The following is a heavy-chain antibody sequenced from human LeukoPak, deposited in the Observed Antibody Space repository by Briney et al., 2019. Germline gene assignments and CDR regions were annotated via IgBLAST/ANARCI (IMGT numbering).Heavy chain of an antibody. CDR2: IYYSGTT. Sequence: SETLSLTCTVSGGSISSSSYYWSWIRQPPGKGLEWIAYIYYSGTTYYNPSLESRVTISVDTSKSQFSLKLSSVTAADTAVYYCARTHDFWSGYLNWFDPWGQGALVTVSS. D-gene: IGHD3-3*01. V-gene: IGHV4-30-4*08. J-gene: IGHJ5*02. CDR3: ARTHDFWSGYLNWFDP. CDR1: GGSISSSSYY.